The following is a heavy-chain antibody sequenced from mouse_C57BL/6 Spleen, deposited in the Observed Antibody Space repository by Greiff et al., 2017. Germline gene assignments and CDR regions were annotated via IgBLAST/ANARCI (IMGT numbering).Heavy chain of an antibody. CDR3: ARRGDGWDY. CDR1: GFTFSDYG. D-gene: IGHD2-3*01. Sequence: EVKLMESGGGLVKPGGSLKLSCAASGFTFSDYGMHWVRQAPEKGLEWVAYISSGSSTIYYADTVKGRFTISRDNAKNTLFLQMTILRSDDTAMYYCARRGDGWDYWGQGTSVTVSS. CDR2: ISSGSSTI. V-gene: IGHV5-17*01. J-gene: IGHJ4*01.